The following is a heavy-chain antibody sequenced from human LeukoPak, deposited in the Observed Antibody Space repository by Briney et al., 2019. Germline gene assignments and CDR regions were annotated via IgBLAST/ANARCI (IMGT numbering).Heavy chain of an antibody. CDR1: GSSISSYY. Sequence: SETLSLTCTVSGSSISSYYWSWIRQPPGKGLEWIGYIYYSGSTNYNPSLKSRVTISVDTSKNQFSLKLSSVTAADTAVYYCARTEYSKGYFDYWGQGTLVTVSS. CDR2: IYYSGST. CDR3: ARTEYSKGYFDY. J-gene: IGHJ4*02. V-gene: IGHV4-59*01. D-gene: IGHD2/OR15-2a*01.